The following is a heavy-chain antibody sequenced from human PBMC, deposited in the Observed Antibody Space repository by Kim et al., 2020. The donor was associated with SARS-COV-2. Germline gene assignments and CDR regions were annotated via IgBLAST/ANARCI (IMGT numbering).Heavy chain of an antibody. CDR3: SRGTRARPGY. J-gene: IGHJ4*02. CDR1: GGSISSYY. CDR2: MFYSGST. Sequence: SETLSLTCTVSGGSISSYYWSWIRQPPGKGLEWIGYMFYSGSTNYNPSLKSRVTISVDTSKRQVSLKLRSVTAADTAIYFCSRGTRARPGYWGRGTLVTVSS. V-gene: IGHV4-59*13. D-gene: IGHD6-6*01.